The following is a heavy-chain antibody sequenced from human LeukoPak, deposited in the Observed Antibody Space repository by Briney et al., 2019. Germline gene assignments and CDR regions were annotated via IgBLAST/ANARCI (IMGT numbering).Heavy chain of an antibody. CDR1: GFAFTNYA. Sequence: GGSLRLSCAASGFAFTNYAMNWVRQAPGKGLEWVSSISGSGAITYYADSVKGRFTISRDNSKNTLFLQMNSLSAEDTAVYYGHNPRTGIGYFEYFQHWGQGTLVTVSS. D-gene: IGHD3/OR15-3a*01. V-gene: IGHV3-23*01. CDR2: ISGSGAIT. CDR3: HNPRTGIGYFEYFQH. J-gene: IGHJ1*01.